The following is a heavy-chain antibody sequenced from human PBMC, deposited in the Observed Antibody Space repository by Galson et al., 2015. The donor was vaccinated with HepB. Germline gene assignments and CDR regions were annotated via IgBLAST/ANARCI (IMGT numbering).Heavy chain of an antibody. CDR2: IWYDGSNK. J-gene: IGHJ6*02. V-gene: IGHV3-33*01. CDR3: AREAGRDYGMDV. CDR1: GFTFSSYG. Sequence: SLRLSCAASGFTFSSYGMHWVRQAPGKGLEWVAVIWYDGSNKYYADSVKGRFTISRDNSKNTLYLQMNSLRAEDTAVYYCAREAGRDYGMDVWGQGTTVTVSS.